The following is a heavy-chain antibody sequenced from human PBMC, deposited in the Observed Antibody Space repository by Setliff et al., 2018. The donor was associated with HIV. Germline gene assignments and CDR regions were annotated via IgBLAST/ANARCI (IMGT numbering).Heavy chain of an antibody. D-gene: IGHD6-6*01. J-gene: IGHJ3*02. CDR2: INPDSGGA. Sequence: ASVKVSCKASGYTFTGCFMHWVRQAPGQSLEWMGRINPDSGGAEYAQKFQGRVTMTRDTSITTVYMELSSLRSDDTVVYYCARSKIEYGSDSFDIWGQGTMVTVSS. V-gene: IGHV1-2*05. CDR3: ARSKIEYGSDSFDI. CDR1: GYTFTGCF.